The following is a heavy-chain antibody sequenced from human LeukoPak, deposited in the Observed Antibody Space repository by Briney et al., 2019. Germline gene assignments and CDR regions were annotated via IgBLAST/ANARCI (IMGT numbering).Heavy chain of an antibody. CDR3: AREAGIGTWIGYCSGDNCRTRFDY. J-gene: IGHJ4*02. CDR2: INPSGGST. Sequence: ASVKVSCKASGYTFTTYYIHWVRQAPGQGLEWMGIINPSGGSTTYAQKFQGRVTMTRDTSTSTVYMELCSLRSDDTALYFCAREAGIGTWIGYCSGDNCRTRFDYWGQGTPVTVSS. V-gene: IGHV1-46*01. D-gene: IGHD2-15*01. CDR1: GYTFTTYY.